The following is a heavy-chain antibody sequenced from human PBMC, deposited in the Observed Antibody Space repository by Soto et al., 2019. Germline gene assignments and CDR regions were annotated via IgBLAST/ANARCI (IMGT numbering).Heavy chain of an antibody. Sequence: SETLSLTCTVSGGSISSYYWSWIRQPPGKGLEWIGYIYYSGSTNYNPSLKSRVTISVDTSKNQFSLKLSSVTAADTAVYYCARCGRMPRNDALDISGQGTIVIVS. CDR1: GGSISSYY. V-gene: IGHV4-59*08. CDR3: ARCGRMPRNDALDI. CDR2: IYYSGST. D-gene: IGHD2-2*01. J-gene: IGHJ3*02.